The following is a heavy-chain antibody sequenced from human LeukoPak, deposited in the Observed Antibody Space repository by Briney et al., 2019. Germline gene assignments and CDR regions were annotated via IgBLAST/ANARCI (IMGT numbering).Heavy chain of an antibody. D-gene: IGHD2-2*01. J-gene: IGHJ4*02. CDR2: IWYDGSNK. V-gene: IGHV3-33*01. Sequence: GRALRLSCAASGFTFSSYGMHWVRQAPGKGVEWVAVIWYDGSNKYYADSVKGRFSISRDNSKSTLYLQMNSLRAEDTAVYYCARRGGYCSSTSCYYDYWGQGTLVTVSS. CDR1: GFTFSSYG. CDR3: ARRGGYCSSTSCYYDY.